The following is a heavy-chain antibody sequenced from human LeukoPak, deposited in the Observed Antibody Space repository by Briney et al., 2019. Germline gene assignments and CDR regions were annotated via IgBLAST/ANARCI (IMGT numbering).Heavy chain of an antibody. CDR1: GFTFSTYT. V-gene: IGHV3-48*01. J-gene: IGHJ6*04. Sequence: GGSLRLSCAASGFTFSTYTMNWVRQAPGKGLEWVSSISSIGSTIYYADSVKGRFTISRDNAKNSLYLQMNSLRVEDTAVYYCAELGITMIGGVWGKGTTVTISS. D-gene: IGHD3-10*02. CDR2: ISSIGSTI. CDR3: AELGITMIGGV.